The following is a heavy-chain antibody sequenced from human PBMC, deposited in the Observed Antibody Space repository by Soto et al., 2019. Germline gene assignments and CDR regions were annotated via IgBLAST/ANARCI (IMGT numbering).Heavy chain of an antibody. V-gene: IGHV4-34*01. CDR2: INHSGST. D-gene: IGHD3-3*01. J-gene: IGHJ5*02. CDR1: GGSFSGYY. Sequence: QVQLQQWGAGLLKPSETLSLTCAVYGGSFSGYYWSWIRQPPGKGLEWIGEINHSGSTNYNPSRNSRVTKFVDTAKIQFSLKLSSVNAADTAVYYCAREIDFWSGYSPPVVPVRYRNWFHPWGQGALVTVSS. CDR3: AREIDFWSGYSPPVVPVRYRNWFHP.